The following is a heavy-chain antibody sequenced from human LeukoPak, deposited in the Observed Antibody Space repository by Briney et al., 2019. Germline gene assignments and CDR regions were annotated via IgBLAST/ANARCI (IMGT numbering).Heavy chain of an antibody. CDR3: ARDYAIFGVADYYFDY. CDR1: GGSISSSSYY. CDR2: IYYSGST. D-gene: IGHD3-3*01. Sequence: PSETLSLTCTVSGGSISSSSYYWGWIRQPPGKGLEWIGSIYYSGSTYYNPSLKSRVTISVDTSKNQFSLKLSSVTAADTAVYYCARDYAIFGVADYYFDYWGQGTLVTVSS. J-gene: IGHJ4*02. V-gene: IGHV4-39*07.